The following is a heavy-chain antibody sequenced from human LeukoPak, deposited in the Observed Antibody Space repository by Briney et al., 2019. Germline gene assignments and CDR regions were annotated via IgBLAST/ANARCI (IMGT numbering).Heavy chain of an antibody. Sequence: GGSLRLSCAASGFTFSSYAMHWVRQAPGKGLEWVSSISSSSSYIYYADSVKGRFTISRDNAKNSLYLQMNSLRAEDTAVYYCARELFGVVPEAFDIWGQGTMVTVSS. CDR1: GFTFSSYA. J-gene: IGHJ3*02. CDR3: ARELFGVVPEAFDI. D-gene: IGHD3-3*01. CDR2: ISSSSSYI. V-gene: IGHV3-21*01.